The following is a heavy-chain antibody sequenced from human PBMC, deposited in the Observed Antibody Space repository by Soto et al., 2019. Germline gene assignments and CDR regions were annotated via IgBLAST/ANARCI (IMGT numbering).Heavy chain of an antibody. D-gene: IGHD3-22*01. V-gene: IGHV1-3*01. J-gene: IGHJ4*02. Sequence: RVSCKASGYTFTTYVMHWVRQAPGQRLEWMGWINVGNGNTKYSQKFQGRVTITRDTSASTAHMELSSLRSEDTAVYYCAYDSSGYLDYWGQGTLVTVSS. CDR3: AYDSSGYLDY. CDR2: INVGNGNT. CDR1: GYTFTTYV.